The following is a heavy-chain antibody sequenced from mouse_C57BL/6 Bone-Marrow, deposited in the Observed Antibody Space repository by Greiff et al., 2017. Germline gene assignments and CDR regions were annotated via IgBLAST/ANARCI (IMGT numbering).Heavy chain of an antibody. CDR3: ARSLTTVVATEGFAY. D-gene: IGHD1-1*01. CDR1: GYTFTSYD. J-gene: IGHJ3*01. CDR2: IYPRDGST. Sequence: VQLQQSGPELVKPGASVKLSCKASGYTFTSYDINWVKQRPGQGLEWIGWIYPRDGSTKYNEKFKGKATLTVDTSSSTAYMELHSLTSEVSAVYFCARSLTTVVATEGFAYWGQGTLVTVSA. V-gene: IGHV1-85*01.